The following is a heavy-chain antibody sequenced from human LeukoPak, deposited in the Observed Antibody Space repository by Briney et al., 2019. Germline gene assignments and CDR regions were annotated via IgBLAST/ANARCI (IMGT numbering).Heavy chain of an antibody. V-gene: IGHV4-59*01. CDR1: GGSISSYF. CDR2: VYYSGSP. CDR3: ARVFDDYYDSSADPPLWFDP. J-gene: IGHJ5*02. D-gene: IGHD3-22*01. Sequence: SSETLSLTCTVSGGSISSYFWSWIRQPPGMGLEWIGDVYYSGSPNYNPSLKSRVTISVDTSKNQFSLRLRSVTAADTAVYYCARVFDDYYDSSADPPLWFDPWGQGTLVTVSS.